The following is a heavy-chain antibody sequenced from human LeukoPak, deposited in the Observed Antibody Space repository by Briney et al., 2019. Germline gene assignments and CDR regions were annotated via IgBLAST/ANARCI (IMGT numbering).Heavy chain of an antibody. Sequence: ALVKVSCEASGGTFSKYTISWVRQRPGQGLEWMGGIIPIFGTANYAQKFQGRVTITADESTSTAYMELSSLRSEDTAVYYCAAGGGRGTYWFDPWGQGTLVTVSS. D-gene: IGHD3-16*01. CDR1: GGTFSKYT. V-gene: IGHV1-69*13. J-gene: IGHJ5*02. CDR2: IIPIFGTA. CDR3: AAGGGRGTYWFDP.